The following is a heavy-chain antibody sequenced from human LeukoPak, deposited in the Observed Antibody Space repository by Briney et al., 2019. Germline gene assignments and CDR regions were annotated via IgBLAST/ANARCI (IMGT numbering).Heavy chain of an antibody. CDR1: GYTFTSFY. J-gene: IGHJ4*02. CDR2: INPSGGST. CDR3: ATRSGYSSGWYYFDY. D-gene: IGHD6-19*01. V-gene: IGHV1-46*01. Sequence: ASVKVSCKASGYTFTSFYMHWVRQAPGQGLEWMGIINPSGGSTSYAQKFQGRVTMTRDTSISTAYMELSRLRSDDTAVYYCATRSGYSSGWYYFDYWGQGTLVTVSS.